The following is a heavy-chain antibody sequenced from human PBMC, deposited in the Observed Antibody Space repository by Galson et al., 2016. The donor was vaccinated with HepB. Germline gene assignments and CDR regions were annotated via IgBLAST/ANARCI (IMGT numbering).Heavy chain of an antibody. Sequence: LSLTCTVSGGSIRGYFWSWIRQPAGKGLEWIGRFYSTESTVHFSSLGSRVTMSEDTSKNQFFLTLNSVTAADTAIYYCARDGVWMGSMDVWGQGTTVTVSS. CDR3: ARDGVWMGSMDV. CDR1: GGSIRGYF. CDR2: FYSTEST. V-gene: IGHV4-4*07. D-gene: IGHD2-8*01. J-gene: IGHJ6*02.